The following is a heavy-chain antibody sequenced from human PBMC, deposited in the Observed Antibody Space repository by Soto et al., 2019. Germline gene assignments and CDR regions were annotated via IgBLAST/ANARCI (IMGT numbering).Heavy chain of an antibody. CDR2: IYYSGST. CDR3: ARHPDEAMVPDF. CDR1: CGSISSGSYY. J-gene: IGHJ4*02. V-gene: IGHV4-39*01. D-gene: IGHD5-18*01. Sequence: SETLSVTCTVSCGSISSGSYYWGWIRQPPGKGLEWIGSIYYSGSTYYNPSLKSRVTISVDTSKNQFSLKLSSVTAADTAVYYCARHPDEAMVPDFWGQGTLVT.